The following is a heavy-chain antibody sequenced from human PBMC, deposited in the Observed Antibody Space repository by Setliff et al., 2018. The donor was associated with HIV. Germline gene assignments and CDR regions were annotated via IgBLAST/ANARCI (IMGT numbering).Heavy chain of an antibody. CDR1: GYTFTDHY. CDR2: FTPFNDNT. CDR3: ARSSQANEAFDV. Sequence: ASVKVSCKASGYTFTDHYLHRVRQAPGQALEWMGWFTPFNDNTNYAQKYRGRISITRDRSMSTAYMELSSLRSEDTGMYYCARSSQANEAFDVWGQGTMVT. J-gene: IGHJ3*01. V-gene: IGHV1-45*02.